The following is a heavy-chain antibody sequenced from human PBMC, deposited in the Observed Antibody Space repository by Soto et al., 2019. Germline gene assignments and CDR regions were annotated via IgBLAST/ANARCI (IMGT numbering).Heavy chain of an antibody. CDR3: ARVSAGGRNYYYGMDV. CDR1: GFTFSDHY. Sequence: GGSLRLSCAASGFTFSDHYMDWVRQAPGKGLEWVGRTRNKANSYTTEYAASVKGRFTISRDDSKNSLYLQMNSLKTEDTAVYYCARVSAGGRNYYYGMDVWGQGTTVTVSS. J-gene: IGHJ6*02. D-gene: IGHD3-10*01. CDR2: TRNKANSYTT. V-gene: IGHV3-72*01.